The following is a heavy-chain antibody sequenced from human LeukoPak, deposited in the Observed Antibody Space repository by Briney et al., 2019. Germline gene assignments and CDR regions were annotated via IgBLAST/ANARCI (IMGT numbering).Heavy chain of an antibody. J-gene: IGHJ4*02. CDR3: ARDRDYAFDS. CDR1: GFTFSIYS. V-gene: IGHV3-48*02. D-gene: IGHD4-17*01. CDR2: IGGTHSNI. Sequence: GGSLRLSCAASGFTFSIYSMNWVRQAPGKGLEWVSYIGGTHSNIYYADSVKGRFTISRDDAKNSLYLQMNSLRDEDTAVYYCARDRDYAFDSWGQRTLVTVS.